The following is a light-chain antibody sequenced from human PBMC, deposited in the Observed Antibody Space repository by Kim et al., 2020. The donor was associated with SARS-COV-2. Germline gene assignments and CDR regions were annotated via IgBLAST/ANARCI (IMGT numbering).Light chain of an antibody. V-gene: IGKV3-20*01. J-gene: IGKJ1*01. CDR1: QSVSSSY. Sequence: LTPGERATLDCRASQSVSSSYLAWYQQKPGQAPRLLIYGASSRATGIPDRFSGSGSGTDFTLTISRLEPEDFAVYYCQQYGSSRTFGQGTKVDIK. CDR3: QQYGSSRT. CDR2: GAS.